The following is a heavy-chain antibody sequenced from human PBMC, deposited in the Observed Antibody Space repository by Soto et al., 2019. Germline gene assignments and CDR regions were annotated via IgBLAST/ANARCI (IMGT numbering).Heavy chain of an antibody. V-gene: IGHV3-30*09. Sequence: GGSLRLSCAASGFNFSSYAMHWVRQAPGKGLEWVAVISYDGGKKYYADSVKGRFAISRDNSQNTLYVEMTSLSAEDTAVYYCAREGPPAAGTTPHNWGRGTLVTVSS. CDR2: ISYDGGKK. D-gene: IGHD6-13*01. CDR3: AREGPPAAGTTPHN. J-gene: IGHJ4*02. CDR1: GFNFSSYA.